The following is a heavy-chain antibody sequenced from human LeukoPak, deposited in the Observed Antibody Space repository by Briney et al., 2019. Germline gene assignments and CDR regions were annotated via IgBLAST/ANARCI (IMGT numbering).Heavy chain of an antibody. CDR2: ISYDGSNK. Sequence: PGGSLRLSCAASGFTFSSYAMHWVRQAPGKGLEWVAVISYDGSNKYYADSVKGRFTISRDNSKNTLYLQMNSLRAEDTAVYYCARADDGYNWGYYFDYWGQGTLVTVSS. CDR1: GFTFSSYA. D-gene: IGHD5-24*01. CDR3: ARADDGYNWGYYFDY. V-gene: IGHV3-30-3*01. J-gene: IGHJ4*02.